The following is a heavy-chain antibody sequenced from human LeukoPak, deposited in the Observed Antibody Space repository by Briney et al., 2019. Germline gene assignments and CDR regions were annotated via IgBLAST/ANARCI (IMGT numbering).Heavy chain of an antibody. J-gene: IGHJ6*02. CDR1: GFTFSSYA. Sequence: PGGSLRLSCAASGFTFSSYAMSWVRQAPGKGLEWVSAISGSGGSTYYADSVKGRFTISRDNSKNTLYLQMNSLRAEDTAVYYCARVAARYYYYGMDVWGQGTTVTVSS. V-gene: IGHV3-23*01. CDR2: ISGSGGST. D-gene: IGHD2-15*01. CDR3: ARVAARYYYYGMDV.